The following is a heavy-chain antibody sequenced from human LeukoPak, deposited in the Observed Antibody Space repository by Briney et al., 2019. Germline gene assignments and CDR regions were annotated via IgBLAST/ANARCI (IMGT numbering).Heavy chain of an antibody. J-gene: IGHJ4*02. V-gene: IGHV3-30*02. CDR2: IRYDGSNK. Sequence: GGSLRLSCAASGFTFSSYGMHWVRQAPGKGLEWVTFIRYDGSNKYYADSVRGRFTISRDNSKSTLSLQMNSLRAEDTAIYYCATYRQVLLPFESWGQGTLVTVSS. D-gene: IGHD2-8*02. CDR3: ATYRQVLLPFES. CDR1: GFTFSSYG.